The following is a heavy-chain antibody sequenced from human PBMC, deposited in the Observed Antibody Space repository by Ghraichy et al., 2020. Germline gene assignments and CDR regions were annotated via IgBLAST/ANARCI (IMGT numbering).Heavy chain of an antibody. V-gene: IGHV3-7*01. CDR2: IKQDGSEK. CDR3: VRAAYYYDRSDY. J-gene: IGHJ4*02. D-gene: IGHD3-22*01. Sequence: GESLNISCTASGFTFGNYWMGWVRQAPGKGLEWVANIKQDGSEKHYVGSLEGRFTISRDNAKNSVYLQMNSLRAEDTAVYYCVRAAYYYDRSDYWGRGTLVTVSS. CDR1: GFTFGNYW.